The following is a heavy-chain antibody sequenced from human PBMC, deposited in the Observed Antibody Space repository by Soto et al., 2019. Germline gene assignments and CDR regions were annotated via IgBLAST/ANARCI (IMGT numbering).Heavy chain of an antibody. CDR2: ISYDGSNK. J-gene: IGHJ6*02. Sequence: QVQLVESGGGVVQPGRSLRLSCAASGFTFSSYAMHWVRQAPGKGLEWVAVISYDGSNKYYADSVKGRFTISRDNSKHTLYLQMNSLRADDTAVYYCASTLDVWGQGTTVTVSS. CDR3: ASTLDV. V-gene: IGHV3-30-3*01. CDR1: GFTFSSYA.